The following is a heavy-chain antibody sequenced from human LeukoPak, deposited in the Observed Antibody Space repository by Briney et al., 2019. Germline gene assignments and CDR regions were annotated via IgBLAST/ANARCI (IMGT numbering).Heavy chain of an antibody. D-gene: IGHD5-18*01. CDR1: GFTFSDYY. Sequence: GGSLRLSCAASGFTFSDYYMSWIRQAPGKGLEWVSYISSRGSTIYYADSVKGRFTISRDNAKNSLYLQMNSLRAEDTAVYYCARHDTAMATDYGMDIWGQGTTVTVSS. V-gene: IGHV3-11*01. CDR2: ISSRGSTI. J-gene: IGHJ6*02. CDR3: ARHDTAMATDYGMDI.